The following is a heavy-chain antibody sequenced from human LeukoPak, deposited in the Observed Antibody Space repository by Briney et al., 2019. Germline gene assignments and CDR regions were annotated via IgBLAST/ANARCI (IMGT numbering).Heavy chain of an antibody. CDR1: GGSISGYY. CDR3: ARGYVYYYDGSGYDGHYFDY. J-gene: IGHJ4*02. Sequence: SETLSLTCSVSGGSISGYYWSWIRQPPGKGLEWIGYFYYSGSTSYNPSLKSRATISVDTSKNQFSLKLSSVTAADTGVYYCARGYVYYYDGSGYDGHYFDYWGQGTLVTVSS. V-gene: IGHV4-59*01. CDR2: FYYSGST. D-gene: IGHD3-22*01.